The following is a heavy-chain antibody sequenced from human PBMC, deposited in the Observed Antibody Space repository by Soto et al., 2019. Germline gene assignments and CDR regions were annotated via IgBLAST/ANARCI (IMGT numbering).Heavy chain of an antibody. CDR3: ARYCTSSSCNPAPYAMDV. Sequence: GGSLRLSCAASGFTFSSYARTWVRQAPGKGLEWVSVISGSGGTTHYADSVKGRFTISRDNFKNMLYLQMNSLGAEDTAVFYCARYCTSSSCNPAPYAMDVWGQGTTVTVSS. CDR1: GFTFSSYA. D-gene: IGHD2-2*01. CDR2: ISGSGGTT. J-gene: IGHJ6*02. V-gene: IGHV3-23*01.